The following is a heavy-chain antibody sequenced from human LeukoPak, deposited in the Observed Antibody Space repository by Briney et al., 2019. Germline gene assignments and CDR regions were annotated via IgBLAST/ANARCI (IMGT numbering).Heavy chain of an antibody. CDR2: INHSGST. V-gene: IGHV4-34*01. D-gene: IGHD4-17*01. J-gene: IGHJ4*02. CDR1: GASISSYY. Sequence: PSETLSLICTVSGASISSYYWSWIRQPPGKGLEWIGEINHSGSTNYNPSLKSRVTISVDTSKNQFSLKLSSVTAADTAVYYCARGRVKLGRRPNGRTVLFDYWGQGTLVTVSS. CDR3: ARGRVKLGRRPNGRTVLFDY.